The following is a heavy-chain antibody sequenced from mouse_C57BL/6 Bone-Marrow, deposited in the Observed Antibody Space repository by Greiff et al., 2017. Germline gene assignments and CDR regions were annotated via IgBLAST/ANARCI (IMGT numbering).Heavy chain of an antibody. Sequence: QVQLQQSGAELVRPGASVTLSCKASGYTFTDYEMHWVKQTPVHGLDWIGAIDPETGGSTYNQKFKGKAILTADKSSSTAYMELRSLTSEDSAVYYCTRPRAPGGDWGQGTTLTVSS. CDR2: IDPETGGS. V-gene: IGHV1-15*01. CDR3: TRPRAPGGD. D-gene: IGHD1-1*02. CDR1: GYTFTDYE. J-gene: IGHJ2*01.